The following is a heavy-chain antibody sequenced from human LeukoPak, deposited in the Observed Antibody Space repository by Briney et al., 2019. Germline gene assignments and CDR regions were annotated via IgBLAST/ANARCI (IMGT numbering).Heavy chain of an antibody. CDR3: ARDRNAWYGAFDI. J-gene: IGHJ3*02. CDR2: INPSGGST. V-gene: IGHV1-46*01. Sequence: ASVKVSCKASGYTFTNYYMHWVRQAPGHGLEWMGIINPSGGSTNYAQKFQGRVTMTRDTSTSTVYMELSSLRSEDTAVYYCARDRNAWYGAFDIWGQGTMVTVSS. D-gene: IGHD6-13*01. CDR1: GYTFTNYY.